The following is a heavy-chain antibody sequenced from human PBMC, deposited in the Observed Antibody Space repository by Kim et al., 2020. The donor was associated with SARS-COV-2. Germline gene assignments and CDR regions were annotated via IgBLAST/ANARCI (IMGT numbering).Heavy chain of an antibody. V-gene: IGHV1-3*01. D-gene: IGHD4-17*01. CDR3: ASGDYGDYRWFDP. J-gene: IGHJ5*02. Sequence: YSQKSQGRVTITRDTSASTAYMELSSLRSEDTAVYYCASGDYGDYRWFDPWGQGTLVTVSS.